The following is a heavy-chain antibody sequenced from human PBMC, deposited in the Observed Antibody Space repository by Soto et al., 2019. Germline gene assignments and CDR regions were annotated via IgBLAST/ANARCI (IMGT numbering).Heavy chain of an antibody. CDR2: IYYSGST. CDR3: ARVNLTLFWFDP. D-gene: IGHD3-9*01. J-gene: IGHJ5*02. CDR1: GGSISSYY. Sequence: SETMSLTCTVSGGSISSYYWSWIRQPPGKGLEWIGYIYYSGSTNYNPSLKSRVTISVVTSKNQFSLKLSSVTAADTAVYYCARVNLTLFWFDPWGQGTLVTVSS. V-gene: IGHV4-59*01.